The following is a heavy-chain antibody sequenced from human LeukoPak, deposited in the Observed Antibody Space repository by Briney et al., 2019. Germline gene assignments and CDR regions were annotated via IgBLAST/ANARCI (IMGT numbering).Heavy chain of an antibody. J-gene: IGHJ4*02. CDR3: ARVDSGTYYVPFDY. V-gene: IGHV4-31*03. CDR2: IYYSGST. D-gene: IGHD1-26*01. Sequence: SQSLSLTCTVSGGSISSGGYYWSWIRQHPGKGLEWIGYIYYSGSTYYNPSLKSRVTISVDTSKNQISLRLSSVTAADTAVYFCARVDSGTYYVPFDYWGQGSLVTVSS. CDR1: GGSISSGGYY.